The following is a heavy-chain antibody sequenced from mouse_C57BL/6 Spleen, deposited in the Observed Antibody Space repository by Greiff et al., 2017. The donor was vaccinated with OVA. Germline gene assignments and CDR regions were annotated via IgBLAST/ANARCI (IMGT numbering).Heavy chain of an antibody. Sequence: QVQLQQSGAELVKPGASVKLSCKASGYTFTSYWMQWVKQRPGQGLEWIGEIDPSDSYTNYNQKFKGKATLTVDNSSSTAYMQLSSLTSEDSAVYYGARRYGGNYWYFDVWGTGTTVTVSS. D-gene: IGHD1-1*02. CDR3: ARRYGGNYWYFDV. V-gene: IGHV1-50*01. J-gene: IGHJ1*03. CDR1: GYTFTSYW. CDR2: IDPSDSYT.